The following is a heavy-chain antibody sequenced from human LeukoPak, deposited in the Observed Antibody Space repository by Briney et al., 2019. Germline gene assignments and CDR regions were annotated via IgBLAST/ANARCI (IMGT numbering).Heavy chain of an antibody. V-gene: IGHV3-23*01. CDR1: GITLSNYG. CDR2: ISDVGGRT. J-gene: IGHJ4*02. CDR3: AKRGVVIRVILVGFHKEAYYFAS. D-gene: IGHD3-22*01. Sequence: GGSLRLSCAVSGITLSNYGMSWVRQAPGKGREWVAGISDVGGRTNYADPVRGRFTISRDNPKNPLYLEMTSLRAEDTAVYFCAKRGVVIRVILVGFHKEAYYFASWGQGALVTVPS.